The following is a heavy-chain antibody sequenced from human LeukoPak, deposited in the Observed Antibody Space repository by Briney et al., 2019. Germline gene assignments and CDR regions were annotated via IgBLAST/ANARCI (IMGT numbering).Heavy chain of an antibody. J-gene: IGHJ4*02. Sequence: GGSLRLSCAASGLTFSRYWMTWFRQAPGKGLEWVANIKQDGSEKYYVDSVKGRFTISRDNSKNTLYLQMNSLRAEDTAVYYCASGIAVAAPFDYWGQGTLVTVSS. CDR3: ASGIAVAAPFDY. CDR1: GLTFSRYW. CDR2: IKQDGSEK. V-gene: IGHV3-7*03. D-gene: IGHD6-19*01.